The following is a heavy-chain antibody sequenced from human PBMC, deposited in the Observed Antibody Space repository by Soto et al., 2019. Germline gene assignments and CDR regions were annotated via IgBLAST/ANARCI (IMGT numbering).Heavy chain of an antibody. CDR1: GFTFSSYG. Sequence: GGSLRLSCAASGFTFSSYGMHWVRQAPGKGLEWVAVISYDGSNKYYADSVKGRFTISRDNSKNTLYLQMNSLRAEDTAVYYCAKEARVDSGDYGVFDIWGQGTMVTVSS. CDR3: AKEARVDSGDYGVFDI. J-gene: IGHJ3*02. V-gene: IGHV3-30*18. CDR2: ISYDGSNK. D-gene: IGHD4-17*01.